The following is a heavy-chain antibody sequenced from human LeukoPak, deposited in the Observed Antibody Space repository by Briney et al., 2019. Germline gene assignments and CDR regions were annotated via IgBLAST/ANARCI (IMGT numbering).Heavy chain of an antibody. J-gene: IGHJ4*02. D-gene: IGHD3-16*01. V-gene: IGHV1-2*02. Sequence: ASVKVSCKASGYTFTGYYIHWVRQAPGQGLEWLGWINPNSGGTNYPQKFQGRVTMTRDTPISTAYTELTSLRSDDTAIYYCARQGGFSLYYFDYWGQGIRVTVSS. CDR3: ARQGGFSLYYFDY. CDR2: INPNSGGT. CDR1: GYTFTGYY.